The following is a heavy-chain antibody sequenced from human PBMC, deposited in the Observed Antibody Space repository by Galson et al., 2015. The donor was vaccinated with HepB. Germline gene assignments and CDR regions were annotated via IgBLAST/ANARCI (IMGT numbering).Heavy chain of an antibody. J-gene: IGHJ6*02. CDR1: GYTFTSYY. CDR3: AREVWYYDILTGNHGYYYYYGMDV. D-gene: IGHD3-9*01. CDR2: INPSGGST. V-gene: IGHV1-46*03. Sequence: SVKVSCKASGYTFTSYYMHWVRQAPGQGLEWMGIINPSGGSTSYAQKFQGRVTMTRDTSTSTVYMELSSLRSEDTAVYYCAREVWYYDILTGNHGYYYYYGMDVWGQGTTVTVSS.